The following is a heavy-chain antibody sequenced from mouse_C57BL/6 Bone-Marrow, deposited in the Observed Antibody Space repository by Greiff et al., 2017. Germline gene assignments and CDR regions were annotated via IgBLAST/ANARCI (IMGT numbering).Heavy chain of an antibody. Sequence: VQLQQSGAELAKPGASVKMSCKASGYTFTSYWMHWVKQRPGQGLEWIGYINPSSGYTKYNQKFKDKATLTADKSSSTAYMHLRSLPYEDSDVYYYATRAYGSICYFDIWGTGTTVTVSS. CDR1: GYTFTSYW. D-gene: IGHD1-1*01. CDR2: INPSSGYT. J-gene: IGHJ1*03. V-gene: IGHV1-7*01. CDR3: ATRAYGSICYFDI.